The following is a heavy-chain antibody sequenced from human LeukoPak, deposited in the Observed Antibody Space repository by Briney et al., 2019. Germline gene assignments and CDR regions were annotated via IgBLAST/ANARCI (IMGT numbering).Heavy chain of an antibody. Sequence: GGSLRLSCAASGFTFSSYAMSWVRQAPGKGLEWVSAISGSGGSTYYADSVKGWFTISRDNSKSTLYLQMNSLRAEDTAVYYCAKVQGSGSGWSRGAEYFQHWGQGTLVTVSS. J-gene: IGHJ1*01. CDR1: GFTFSSYA. CDR3: AKVQGSGSGWSRGAEYFQH. V-gene: IGHV3-23*01. D-gene: IGHD6-19*01. CDR2: ISGSGGST.